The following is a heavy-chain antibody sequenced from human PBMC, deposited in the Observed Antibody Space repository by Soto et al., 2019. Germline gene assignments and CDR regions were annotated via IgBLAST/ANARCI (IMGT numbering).Heavy chain of an antibody. CDR1: GGSISSGGYY. Sequence: SETLSLTCTVSGGSISSGGYYWSWIRQHPGKGLEWIGYIYYSGSTYYNPSLKSRVTISVDTSKNQFSLNLSSVTAADTAVYYCARAPPAANRFAYWGQGTLVTVSS. CDR3: ARAPPAANRFAY. J-gene: IGHJ4*02. CDR2: IYYSGST. V-gene: IGHV4-31*03. D-gene: IGHD2-2*01.